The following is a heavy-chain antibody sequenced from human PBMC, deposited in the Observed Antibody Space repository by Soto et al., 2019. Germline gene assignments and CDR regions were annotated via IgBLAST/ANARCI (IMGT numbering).Heavy chain of an antibody. CDR2: IGTAGDT. CDR3: ATALPHGSGSYNSSWFDP. CDR1: WFPFGSDD. D-gene: IGHD3-10*01. J-gene: IGHJ5*02. V-gene: IGHV3-13*01. Sequence: ASLRPACATSWFPFGSDDMHWVRQATGKILEWVSAIGTAGDTYYRGSVKGRFTISRENANNSLHLQIRSLRAADPGVYSCATALPHGSGSYNSSWFDPWGQGPLVTVS.